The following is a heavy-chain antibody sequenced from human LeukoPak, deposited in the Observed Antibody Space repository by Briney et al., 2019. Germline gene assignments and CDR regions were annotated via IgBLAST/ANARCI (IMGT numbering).Heavy chain of an antibody. CDR3: ARDRYCSGGSCSFPPGFDY. D-gene: IGHD2-15*01. V-gene: IGHV1-69*13. J-gene: IGHJ4*02. CDR2: IIPIFGTA. Sequence: GASVKVSCKASGGTFSSYAISWVRQAPGQGLEWMGGIIPIFGTANYAQKLQGRVTITADESTSTAYMELSSLRSEDTAVDYCARDRYCSGGSCSFPPGFDYGGEGTLVTASS. CDR1: GGTFSSYA.